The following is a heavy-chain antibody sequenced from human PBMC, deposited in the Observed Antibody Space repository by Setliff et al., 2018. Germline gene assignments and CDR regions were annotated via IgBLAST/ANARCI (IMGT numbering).Heavy chain of an antibody. CDR2: FDPEDSET. CDR1: GYTFTSYD. J-gene: IGHJ5*02. V-gene: IGHV1-24*01. Sequence: ASVKVSCKASGYTFTSYDINWVRQATGQGLEWMGGFDPEDSETIYAQKFQGRVTMTEDTSTDTAYMELSSLRSEDTAVYYCAKNGFGVVALGVNNWFDPWGQGTLVTVSS. CDR3: AKNGFGVVALGVNNWFDP. D-gene: IGHD3-10*01.